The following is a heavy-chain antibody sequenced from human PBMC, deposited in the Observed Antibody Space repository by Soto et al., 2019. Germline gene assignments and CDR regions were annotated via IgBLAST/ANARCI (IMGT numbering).Heavy chain of an antibody. CDR1: GFTFRNYD. V-gene: IGHV3-13*05. CDR3: ARTDRYFYGLDV. CDR2: ISAAGDP. J-gene: IGHJ6*01. Sequence: EVQLVESGGGLVQPGGSLRLSCEASGFTFRNYDMHWVRQGTGKGLEWVSGISAAGDPDYADSVEGRFTTSRENAQNSFLLQMNSLRVGDTAVYYCARTDRYFYGLDVWGQGTKVIVSS.